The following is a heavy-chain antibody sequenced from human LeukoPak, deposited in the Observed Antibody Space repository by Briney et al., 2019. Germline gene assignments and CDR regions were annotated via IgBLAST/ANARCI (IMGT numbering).Heavy chain of an antibody. D-gene: IGHD3-10*01. J-gene: IGHJ4*02. CDR3: ARENRITMVRGVYFDY. V-gene: IGHV1-69*04. Sequence: ASVKVSCKASGGTFSSYAISWVRQASGQGLEWMGRIIPILGIANYAQKFQGRVTITADKSTSTAYMVLSSLRSEDTAVYYCARENRITMVRGVYFDYWGQGTLVTVSS. CDR2: IIPILGIA. CDR1: GGTFSSYA.